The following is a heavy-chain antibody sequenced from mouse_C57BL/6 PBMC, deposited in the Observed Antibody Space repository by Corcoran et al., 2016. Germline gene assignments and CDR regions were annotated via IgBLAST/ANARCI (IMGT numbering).Heavy chain of an antibody. Sequence: EVQLQQSGPELVKPGASVKISCKASGYTFTDYYMNWVKQSHGKSLEWIGDINPNNGGTSYNQKFKGKATLTVDKSSSTAYMELHSLTSEDSAVYDCGRGGDGSSWGQGTLVTVSA. J-gene: IGHJ3*02. D-gene: IGHD1-3*01. CDR3: GRGGDGSS. CDR2: INPNNGGT. CDR1: GYTFTDYY. V-gene: IGHV1-26*01.